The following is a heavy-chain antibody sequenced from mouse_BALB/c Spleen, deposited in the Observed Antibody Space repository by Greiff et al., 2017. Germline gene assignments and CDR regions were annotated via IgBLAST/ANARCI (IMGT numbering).Heavy chain of an antibody. V-gene: IGHV3-6*02. Sequence: EVKLEESGPGLVKPSQSLSLTCSVTGYSITSGYYWNWIRQFPGNKLEWMGYISYDGSNNYNPSLKNRISITRDTSKNQFFLKLNSVTTEDTATYYCARGGGYGYDDYAMDYWGQGTSVTVSS. D-gene: IGHD2-2*01. J-gene: IGHJ4*01. CDR3: ARGGGYGYDDYAMDY. CDR1: GYSITSGYY. CDR2: ISYDGSN.